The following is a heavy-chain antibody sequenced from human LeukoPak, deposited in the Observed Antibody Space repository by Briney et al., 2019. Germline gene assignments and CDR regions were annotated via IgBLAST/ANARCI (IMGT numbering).Heavy chain of an antibody. CDR1: GFTFTDHW. J-gene: IGHJ4*01. Sequence: GGSLRLSCAASGFTFTDHWMHWVRQAPGKGLVWVSRIRSDGRDTNYADSVKGRFTISRDNAKNTLYLQMNSLRAEDTAVYYCAKGIYSSGWSYFDYWGHGTLVTVSS. CDR3: AKGIYSSGWSYFDY. D-gene: IGHD6-19*01. V-gene: IGHV3-74*01. CDR2: IRSDGRDT.